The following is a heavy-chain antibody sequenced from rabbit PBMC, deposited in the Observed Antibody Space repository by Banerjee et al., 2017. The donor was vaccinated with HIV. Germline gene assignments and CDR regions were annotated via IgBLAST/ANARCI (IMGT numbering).Heavy chain of an antibody. CDR2: IYPDYGST. D-gene: IGHD4-1*01. J-gene: IGHJ4*01. CDR1: GFDFSSYW. CDR3: VRGGSGWVYYFNL. V-gene: IGHV1S47*01. Sequence: QEQLEESGGDLVKPEGSLTLTCTASGFDFSSYWMSWVRQAPGKGLEWIAYIYPDYGSTYYASWVNGRFTISSHNAQNTLYLQLNSLTAADTATYFCVRGGSGWVYYFNLWGQGTLVTVS.